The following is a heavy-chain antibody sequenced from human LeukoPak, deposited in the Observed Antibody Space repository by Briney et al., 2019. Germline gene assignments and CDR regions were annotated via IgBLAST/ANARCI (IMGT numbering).Heavy chain of an antibody. CDR2: INHSGST. J-gene: IGHJ6*02. Sequence: PSETVSLTCTVSGGSISSYYWSWIRQPPGKGLEWIGEINHSGSTNYNPSLKSRVTISVDTSKNQFSLKLSSVTAADTAVYYCARGVWFGEPPYYYYGMDVWGQGTTVTVSS. V-gene: IGHV4-34*01. CDR1: GGSISSYY. D-gene: IGHD3-10*01. CDR3: ARGVWFGEPPYYYYGMDV.